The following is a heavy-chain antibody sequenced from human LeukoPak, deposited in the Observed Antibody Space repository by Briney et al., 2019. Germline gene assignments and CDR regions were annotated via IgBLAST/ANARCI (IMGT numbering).Heavy chain of an antibody. CDR3: AREGLQTYNWNYYVGNYYYYYMDV. V-gene: IGHV1-69*05. J-gene: IGHJ6*03. D-gene: IGHD1-7*01. Sequence: SVKVSCKASGGTFSSYAISWVRQAPGQGLEWMGRIIPIFGTANYAQKFQGRGTITTDESTSTTYMELSSLRSEDTAVYYCAREGLQTYNWNYYVGNYYYYYMDVWGKGTTVTVSS. CDR1: GGTFSSYA. CDR2: IIPIFGTA.